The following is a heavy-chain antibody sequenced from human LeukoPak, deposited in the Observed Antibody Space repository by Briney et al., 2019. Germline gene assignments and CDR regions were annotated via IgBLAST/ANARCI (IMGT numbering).Heavy chain of an antibody. CDR2: ISYDGSNK. D-gene: IGHD2-8*01. CDR1: GFTFSSYG. Sequence: GGSLRLSCAASGFTFSSYGMHWVRQAPGKALEWVAVISYDGSNKYYADSVKGRFTISRDNSKTTLYLQMNSLRVEDTAVYFCAKPSCTSGVCYYYFDYWGQGTLVTVSS. V-gene: IGHV3-30*18. J-gene: IGHJ4*02. CDR3: AKPSCTSGVCYYYFDY.